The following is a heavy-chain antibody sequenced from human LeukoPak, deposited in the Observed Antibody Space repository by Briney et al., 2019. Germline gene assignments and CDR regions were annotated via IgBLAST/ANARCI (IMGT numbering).Heavy chain of an antibody. V-gene: IGHV3-23*01. D-gene: IGHD2-2*01. J-gene: IGHJ3*02. CDR2: ISGSGGST. CDR1: GFTFSSYA. CDR3: AKGVSTNCCNDAVDI. Sequence: GGSLRLSCAASGFTFSSYAMNWVRQAPGEGLEWVSVISGSGGSTYYAESVKGRFTISRDNSKNTLYLQMNSLGAEDAAVYYCAKGVSTNCCNDAVDIWGQGTMVTVS.